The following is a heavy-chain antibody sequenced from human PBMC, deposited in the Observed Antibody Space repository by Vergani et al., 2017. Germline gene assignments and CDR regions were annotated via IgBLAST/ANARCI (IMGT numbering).Heavy chain of an antibody. J-gene: IGHJ2*01. CDR2: ISSSSSYI. CDR1: GFTFSSYS. CDR3: ARAVSTDWYFDL. Sequence: EVQLVESGGGLVKPGGSLRLSCAASGFTFSSYSMNWVRQAPGKGREWVSSISSSSSYIYYADSVKGRFTISRDNAKNSLYLQMNSLRAEDTAVYYCARAVSTDWYFDLWGRGTLVTVSS. V-gene: IGHV3-21*01. D-gene: IGHD4-11*01.